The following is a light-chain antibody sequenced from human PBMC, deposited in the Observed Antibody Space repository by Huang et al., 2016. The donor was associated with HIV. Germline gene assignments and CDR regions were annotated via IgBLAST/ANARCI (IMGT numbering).Light chain of an antibody. J-gene: IGKJ4*01. CDR3: QQYDNPALT. CDR2: DAS. V-gene: IGKV1-33*01. CDR1: QDISNY. Sequence: DIQMTQSPSSLSASVGDTVTITCQASQDISNYLNWYQQKQGKAPKLLIYDASNLETGVPSRFSGSGSGTDFTFTISSLQPEDIATYYCQQYDNPALTFGGGTKVEIK.